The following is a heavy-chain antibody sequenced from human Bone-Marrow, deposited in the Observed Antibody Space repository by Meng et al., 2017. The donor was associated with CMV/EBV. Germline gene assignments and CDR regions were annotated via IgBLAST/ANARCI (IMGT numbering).Heavy chain of an antibody. J-gene: IGHJ4*02. CDR3: ASGAQYYDFWSGLDY. CDR1: GFTFSSYA. CDR2: ISYDGSNK. V-gene: IGHV3-30*04. D-gene: IGHD3-3*01. Sequence: LSLTCAASGFTFSSYAMHWVRQAPGKGLEWVAVISYDGSNKYYADSVKGRFTISRDNSKNTLYLQMNSLRAEDTAVYYCASGAQYYDFWSGLDYWGQGTLVTVSS.